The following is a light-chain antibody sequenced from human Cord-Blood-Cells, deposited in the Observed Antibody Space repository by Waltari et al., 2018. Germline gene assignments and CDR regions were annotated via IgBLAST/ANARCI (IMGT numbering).Light chain of an antibody. CDR2: EVS. CDR1: SSAVGGYNY. V-gene: IGLV2-14*01. CDR3: SSYTSSSTV. J-gene: IGLJ3*02. Sequence: QSALTQPASVSGSPGQSITISCTGTSSAVGGYNYVSWYQQHPGKAPKLMIYEVSNRPSGVSNRCSGSKSGNTASLTISGLQAEDEADYYCSSYTSSSTVFGGGTKLTVL.